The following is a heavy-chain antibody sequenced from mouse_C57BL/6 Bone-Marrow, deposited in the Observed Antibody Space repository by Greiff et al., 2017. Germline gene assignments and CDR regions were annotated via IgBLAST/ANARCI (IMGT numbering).Heavy chain of an antibody. V-gene: IGHV1-81*01. Sequence: VQLQQSGAELARPGASVKLSCKASGYTFTSYGISWVKQRTGQGLEWIGEIYPRSGNTYYNEKFKGKATLTADKSSSTAYMELRSLTSEDSAVYFCARRGNDGYYGFAYWGQGTLVTVSA. CDR3: ARRGNDGYYGFAY. CDR1: GYTFTSYG. D-gene: IGHD2-3*01. J-gene: IGHJ3*01. CDR2: IYPRSGNT.